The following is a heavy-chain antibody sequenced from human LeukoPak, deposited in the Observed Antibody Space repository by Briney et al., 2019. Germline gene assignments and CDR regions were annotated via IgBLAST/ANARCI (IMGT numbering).Heavy chain of an antibody. CDR3: ARGYVEGAQIGRWFDP. CDR1: GGSISSGSYY. D-gene: IGHD1-26*01. Sequence: PSQTLSLTCTVSGGSISSGSYYWSWIRQPAGKGLEWIGRIYTSGSTNYNPSLKSRVTISVDTSKNQFSLKLSSVTAADTAVYYCARGYVEGAQIGRWFDPWGQGTLVAVSS. V-gene: IGHV4-61*02. J-gene: IGHJ5*02. CDR2: IYTSGST.